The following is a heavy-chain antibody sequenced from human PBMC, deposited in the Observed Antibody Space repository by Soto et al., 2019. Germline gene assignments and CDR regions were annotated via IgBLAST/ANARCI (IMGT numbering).Heavy chain of an antibody. CDR2: ISAYNGNT. Sequence: GASVKVSCTASGYRFTSYGISWVRQAPGQGLEWMGWISAYNGNTNYAQKLQGRVTMTTDTSTSTAYMELRSLRSDDTAVYYCARDDNVDIVATIRWDYWGQGTLVTVSS. J-gene: IGHJ4*02. D-gene: IGHD5-12*01. CDR1: GYRFTSYG. V-gene: IGHV1-18*01. CDR3: ARDDNVDIVATIRWDY.